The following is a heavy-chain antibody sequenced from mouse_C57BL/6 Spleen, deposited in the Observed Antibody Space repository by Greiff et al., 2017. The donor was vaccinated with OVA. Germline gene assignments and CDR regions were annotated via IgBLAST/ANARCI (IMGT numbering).Heavy chain of an antibody. CDR1: GYTFTSYW. CDR2: IDPNSGGT. V-gene: IGHV1-72*01. J-gene: IGHJ4*01. Sequence: VQLQQSGAELVKPGASVKLSCKASGYTFTSYWMHWVKQRPGRGLEWIGRIDPNSGGTKYNEKFKSKATLTVDKPSSTAYMQLSSLTSEDSAVYYCARGGEKIRAYYYAMDYWGQGTSVTVSS. CDR3: ARGGEKIRAYYYAMDY. D-gene: IGHD5-1-1*01.